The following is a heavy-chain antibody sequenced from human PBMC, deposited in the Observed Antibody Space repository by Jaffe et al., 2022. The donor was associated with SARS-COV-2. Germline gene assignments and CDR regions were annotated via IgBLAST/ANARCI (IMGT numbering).Heavy chain of an antibody. CDR2: ISTYNGNT. V-gene: IGHV1-18*01. CDR3: ARDPSFFTVSGGDPTVMPPDH. CDR1: GYIFTGYG. D-gene: IGHD3-3*01. Sequence: QVQLVQSGAAVKRPGASVKVSCKASGYIFTGYGISWGRQAPGQGLEWMGRISTYNGNTKYAQKFQGRVTMTTDTPASTAYMELRSLTSDDTAVYYCARDPSFFTVSGGDPTVMPPDHWGPGTLVTVSS. J-gene: IGHJ4*02.